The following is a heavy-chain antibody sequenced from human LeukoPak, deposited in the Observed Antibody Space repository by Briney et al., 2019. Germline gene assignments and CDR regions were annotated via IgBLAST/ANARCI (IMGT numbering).Heavy chain of an antibody. CDR3: GGSPDY. CDR1: GFTFSSYV. V-gene: IGHV3-64D*06. D-gene: IGHD3-10*01. CDR2: ISSNGGST. Sequence: GGSLRLFCSASGFTFSSYVMHWVRQATGKGLEYVSVISSNGGSTYYADSVKGRFTISRDNSKNTLYLQMSSLRTEDTAVYYCGGSPDYWGQGTLVTVSS. J-gene: IGHJ4*02.